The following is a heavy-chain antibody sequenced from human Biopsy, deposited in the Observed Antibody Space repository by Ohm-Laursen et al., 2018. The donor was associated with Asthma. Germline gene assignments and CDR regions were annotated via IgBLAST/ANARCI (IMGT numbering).Heavy chain of an antibody. CDR1: GGSISSDY. D-gene: IGHD5-18*01. J-gene: IGHJ5*02. V-gene: IGHV4-59*01. CDR3: ARGQGRGIQLWSLDP. Sequence: TLSLTCTVSGGSISSDYWSWLRQSPGKGLEWIGYIHNSGNTNYNPSLKSRVTISLDTSKNHFSLRLSVVTAADTAVYFCARGQGRGIQLWSLDPWGQGILVTVSS. CDR2: IHNSGNT.